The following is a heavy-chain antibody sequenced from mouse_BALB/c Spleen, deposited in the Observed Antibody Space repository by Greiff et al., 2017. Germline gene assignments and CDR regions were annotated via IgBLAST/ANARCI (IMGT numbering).Heavy chain of an antibody. CDR1: GYTFTSYT. J-gene: IGHJ4*01. V-gene: IGHV1-4*02. Sequence: VQLQQSAAELARPGASVKMSCKASGYTFTSYTMHWVKQRPGQGLEWIGYINPSSGYTEYNQKFKDKTTLTADKSSSTAYMQLSSLTSEDSAVYYCARSNYYGSSYAMDYWGQGTSVTVSS. D-gene: IGHD1-1*01. CDR2: INPSSGYT. CDR3: ARSNYYGSSYAMDY.